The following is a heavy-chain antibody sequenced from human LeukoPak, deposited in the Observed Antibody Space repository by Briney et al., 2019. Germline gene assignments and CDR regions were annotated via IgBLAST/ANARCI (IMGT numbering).Heavy chain of an antibody. CDR2: FSGSGGIT. D-gene: IGHD6-19*01. CDR1: GFTFSNYA. J-gene: IGHJ4*02. V-gene: IGHV3-23*01. Sequence: GGTLRLSCAASGFTFSNYAMSWVRQAPGKGLEWVSGFSGSGGITYYADSVKGRFTVSRDNSKNTLYLQMNSLRAEDTAVYYCARILDSAWGELGYWGQGTLVTVSS. CDR3: ARILDSAWGELGY.